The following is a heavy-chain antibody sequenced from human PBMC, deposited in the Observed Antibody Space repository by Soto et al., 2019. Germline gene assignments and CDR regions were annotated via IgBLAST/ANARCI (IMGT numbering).Heavy chain of an antibody. D-gene: IGHD6-6*01. CDR1: GYPFTNND. V-gene: IGHV1-8*01. Sequence: XSVKVSCNASGYPFTNNDINWVRRAPGQGLEWIGWMNTNTNTTDSAEVFEGRVSLTWDTSISTAYMQLNSLKIDDTAVYYCARQVVETSSLWLDPWGQGTLVSVPS. CDR2: MNTNTNTT. J-gene: IGHJ5*02. CDR3: ARQVVETSSLWLDP.